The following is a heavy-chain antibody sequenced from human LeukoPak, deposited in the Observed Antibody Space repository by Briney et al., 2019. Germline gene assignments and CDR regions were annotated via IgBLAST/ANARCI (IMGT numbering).Heavy chain of an antibody. D-gene: IGHD3-16*02. V-gene: IGHV4-59*01. Sequence: TSETLSLTCTVSGGSISSYYWSWIRQPPGKGLEWIGYIYYSGSTNYNPSLKSRVTISVDTSKNQFSLKLSSVTAADTAVYYCARARGDYDYVWGSYRFNWFDPWGQGTLVTVSS. CDR3: ARARGDYDYVWGSYRFNWFDP. CDR2: IYYSGST. J-gene: IGHJ5*02. CDR1: GGSISSYY.